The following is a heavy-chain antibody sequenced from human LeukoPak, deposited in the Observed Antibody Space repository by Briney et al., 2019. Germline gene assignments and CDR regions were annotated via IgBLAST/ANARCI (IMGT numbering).Heavy chain of an antibody. D-gene: IGHD2-2*01. V-gene: IGHV4-38-2*02. Sequence: SGTLSLTCSVSGYSISSAYYWGWIRQPPGKGLEWIGEINHSGSTNYNPSLKSRVTISVDTSKNQFSLKLSSVTAADTAVYYCARHVFRYCSSTSCAKPLNWFDPWGQGTLVTVSS. CDR1: GYSISSAYY. J-gene: IGHJ5*02. CDR2: INHSGST. CDR3: ARHVFRYCSSTSCAKPLNWFDP.